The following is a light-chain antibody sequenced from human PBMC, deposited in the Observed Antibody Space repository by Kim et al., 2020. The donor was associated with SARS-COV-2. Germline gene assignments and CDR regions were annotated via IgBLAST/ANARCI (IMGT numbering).Light chain of an antibody. CDR1: QSVLYSSNNKNY. CDR2: WAS. J-gene: IGKJ4*01. CDR3: QQYYSTTLT. Sequence: ATINCKSSQSVLYSSNNKNYLAWYQQNPGQPPKLLIYWASTRESGVPDRFSGSGSGTDFTLTISSLQAEDVAVYYCQQYYSTTLTFGGGTKVDIK. V-gene: IGKV4-1*01.